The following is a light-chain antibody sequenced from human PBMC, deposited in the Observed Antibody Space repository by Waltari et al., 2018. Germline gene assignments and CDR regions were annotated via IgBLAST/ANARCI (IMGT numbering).Light chain of an antibody. V-gene: IGLV3-25*03. J-gene: IGLJ2*01. CDR2: KDS. Sequence: SYELTQPPSLSVSPGQTARITCSGDALPKQDVYWYQQKPGQAPVLVIYKDSERPSGIPERFSGSSSGTTVTLTISGVQAEDEADYYCQSADSSGTVVFGGGTKLTVL. CDR1: ALPKQD. CDR3: QSADSSGTVV.